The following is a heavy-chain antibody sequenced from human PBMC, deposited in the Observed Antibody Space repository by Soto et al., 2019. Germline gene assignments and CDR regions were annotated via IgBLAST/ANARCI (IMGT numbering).Heavy chain of an antibody. J-gene: IGHJ5*02. D-gene: IGHD3-3*01. Sequence: SETLSLTCTVSGGSISSSSYYWGWIRQPPGKGLEWIGSIYYSGSTYYNPSLKSRVPISVDTSKNQFSLKLSSVTAADTAVYYCAAMGKNYDFWSGYYISWFDPWGQGPLVTVSS. CDR3: AAMGKNYDFWSGYYISWFDP. V-gene: IGHV4-39*01. CDR2: IYYSGST. CDR1: GGSISSSSYY.